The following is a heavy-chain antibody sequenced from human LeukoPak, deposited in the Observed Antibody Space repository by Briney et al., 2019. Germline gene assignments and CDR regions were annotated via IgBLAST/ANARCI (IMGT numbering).Heavy chain of an antibody. V-gene: IGHV3-23*01. CDR2: FSGSGGST. D-gene: IGHD4-23*01. Sequence: GGSLRLSCAASGFTFTTYAMNWVRPAPGKGLEWVSTFSGSGGSTYYADSVKGRFTISRDNSKNTLFLQMNSLRAEDTAVYYCAKTKRVGTFNYYYYDMDVWAKGPRSPSP. CDR3: AKTKRVGTFNYYYYDMDV. J-gene: IGHJ6*02. CDR1: GFTFTTYA.